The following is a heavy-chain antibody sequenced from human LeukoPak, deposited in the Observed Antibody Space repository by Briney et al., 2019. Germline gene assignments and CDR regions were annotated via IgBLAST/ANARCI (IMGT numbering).Heavy chain of an antibody. D-gene: IGHD5-18*01. V-gene: IGHV3-9*03. CDR3: AKGRGGWIPGAFDY. J-gene: IGHJ4*02. CDR1: GFTFDDYA. Sequence: GGSLRLSCAASGFTFDDYAMHWVRQAPGKGLEWVSGISWNSGSIGYADSVKGRFTISRDNAKNSLYLQMNSLRAEDMALYYCAKGRGGWIPGAFDYWGQGTLVTVSS. CDR2: ISWNSGSI.